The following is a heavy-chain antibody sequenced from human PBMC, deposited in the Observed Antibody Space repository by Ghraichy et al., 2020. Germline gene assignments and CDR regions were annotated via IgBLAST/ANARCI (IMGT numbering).Heavy chain of an antibody. Sequence: SETLSLTCTVSGGSISSSSYYWGWIRQPPGKGLEWIGSIYYSGSTYYNPSLKSRVTISVDTSKNQFSLKLSSVTAADTAVYYCARNDYYDSSGYGPGERWGQGTLVTVSS. CDR2: IYYSGST. D-gene: IGHD3-22*01. CDR3: ARNDYYDSSGYGPGER. J-gene: IGHJ4*02. V-gene: IGHV4-39*07. CDR1: GGSISSSSYY.